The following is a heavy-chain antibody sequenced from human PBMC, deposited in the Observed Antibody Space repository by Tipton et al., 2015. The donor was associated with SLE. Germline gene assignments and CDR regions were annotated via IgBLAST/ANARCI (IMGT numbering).Heavy chain of an antibody. D-gene: IGHD6-13*01. Sequence: SLRLSCAASGFTFSNYDMGWVRQAPRKGLEWVSAISGSGGSTYYADSVKGRFTISRDNSKKTLYMQMNSLRAEDTAVYYCAKDSLSWGSSWSPLDPWGQGTLVSVPS. CDR1: GFTFSNYD. CDR2: ISGSGGST. V-gene: IGHV3-23*01. J-gene: IGHJ5*02. CDR3: AKDSLSWGSSWSPLDP.